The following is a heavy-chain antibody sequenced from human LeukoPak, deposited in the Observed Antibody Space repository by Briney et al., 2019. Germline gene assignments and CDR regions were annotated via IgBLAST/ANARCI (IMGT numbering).Heavy chain of an antibody. V-gene: IGHV4-61*01. D-gene: IGHD4-23*01. CDR1: GGSISSSSYY. J-gene: IGHJ4*02. CDR2: IYNSGST. Sequence: SETLSLTCTVSGGSISSSSYYWSWIRQPPGKGLEWIGYIYNSGSTNYNPSLKSRVTISVDTSKNQFSLKLSSVTAADTAVYYCARGYGGNFDYWGQGTLVTVSS. CDR3: ARGYGGNFDY.